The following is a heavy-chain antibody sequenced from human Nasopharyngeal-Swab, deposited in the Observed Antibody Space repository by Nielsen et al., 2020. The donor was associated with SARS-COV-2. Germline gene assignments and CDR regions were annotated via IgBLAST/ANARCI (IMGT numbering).Heavy chain of an antibody. V-gene: IGHV1-18*01. Sequence: WVRQAPGQGLEWMGWISAYNGRTYYAQKFQGRVTMTTDTSTSTAYMDLRSLRSDDTAVYHCARDPRGPDYWGQGTLVTVSS. CDR2: ISAYNGRT. J-gene: IGHJ4*02. CDR3: ARDPRGPDY. D-gene: IGHD6-25*01.